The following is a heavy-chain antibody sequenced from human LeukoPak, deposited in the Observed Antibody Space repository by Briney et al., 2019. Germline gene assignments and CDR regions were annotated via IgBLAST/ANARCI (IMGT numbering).Heavy chain of an antibody. CDR2: ISGYSGNT. V-gene: IGHV1-18*01. Sequence: ASVKVSCKASGYTFTSYGISWVRQAPGQGLEWVGWISGYSGNTDYAQKFQDRVTMTTDTSTSTAYMELRSLSSDDTAVYYCARDYRGSYYFYWGQGTLVTVSS. CDR3: ARDYRGSYYFY. J-gene: IGHJ4*02. CDR1: GYTFTSYG. D-gene: IGHD1-26*01.